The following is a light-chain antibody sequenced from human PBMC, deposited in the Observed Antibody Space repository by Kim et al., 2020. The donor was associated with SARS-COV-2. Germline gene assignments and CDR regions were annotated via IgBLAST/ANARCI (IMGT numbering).Light chain of an antibody. V-gene: IGLV1-47*02. CDR1: SSNIGSNY. CDR2: SNN. CDR3: AAWDDSLSAL. Sequence: ELTQPPSASGTPGQRVTISCSGSSSNIGSNYVYWYQQLPGTAPKLLIYSNNQRPSGVPDRFSGSKSGTSASLAISGLRSEDEADYYCAAWDDSLSALFGGGTQLTVL. J-gene: IGLJ2*01.